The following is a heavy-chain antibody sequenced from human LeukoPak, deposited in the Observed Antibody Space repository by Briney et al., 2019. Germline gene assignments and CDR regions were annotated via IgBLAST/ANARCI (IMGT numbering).Heavy chain of an antibody. CDR2: INPSGGST. Sequence: GASVKVSCKASGYTFTSYYMHWVRQAPGQGLEWMGIINPSGGSTSYAQKFQGRVTMTRDTSTSTVYMELSSLRSEDTAVYYCARGGWGPYYYDSSGYGDYWGQGTLVTVSS. D-gene: IGHD3-22*01. V-gene: IGHV1-46*01. CDR3: ARGGWGPYYYDSSGYGDY. CDR1: GYTFTSYY. J-gene: IGHJ4*02.